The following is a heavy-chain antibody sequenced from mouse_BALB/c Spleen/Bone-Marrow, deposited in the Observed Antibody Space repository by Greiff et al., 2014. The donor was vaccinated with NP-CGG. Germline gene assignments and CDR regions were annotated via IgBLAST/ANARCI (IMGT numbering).Heavy chain of an antibody. CDR1: GYTFTSYW. D-gene: IGHD3-3*01. J-gene: IGHJ2*01. Sequence: VQLQQSGAELARPGASVKLSCKASGYTFTSYWMQWVKQRPGQGLEWIGAICPGDGDTRYTQKFKGKATLTADKSSSTAYKQHSSMASEDAAVYYCASRAGYLRHFDYWGQGTTLTVSS. CDR2: ICPGDGDT. CDR3: ASRAGYLRHFDY. V-gene: IGHV1-87*01.